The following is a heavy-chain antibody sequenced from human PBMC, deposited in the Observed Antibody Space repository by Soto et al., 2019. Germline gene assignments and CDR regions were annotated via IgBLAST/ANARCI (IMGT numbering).Heavy chain of an antibody. CDR3: GFMFRGLVDP. CDR2: IHYSGST. J-gene: IGHJ5*02. V-gene: IGHV4-31*03. D-gene: IGHD3-10*01. CDR1: GGSISSGGYY. Sequence: SETLSLTCTVSGGSISSGGYYWSWIRQHPGKGLEWIGYIHYSGSTYYNPSLKSRVTISVDTSKNQFSLKLSSVTAADTAIYYCGFMFRGLVDPWGQGTLVTVSS.